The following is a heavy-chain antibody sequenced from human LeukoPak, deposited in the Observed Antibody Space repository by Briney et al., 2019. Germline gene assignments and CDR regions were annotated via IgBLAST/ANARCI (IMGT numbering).Heavy chain of an antibody. CDR2: IYYSGST. Sequence: PSETLSRTCTVSGGSISSGGYYWSWIRQHPGKGLEWIGYIYYSGSTYYNPSLKSRVTISVDTSKNQFSLKLSSVTAADTAVYYCARDSRKLGVFDYWGQGTLVTVSS. D-gene: IGHD7-27*01. J-gene: IGHJ4*02. CDR1: GGSISSGGYY. CDR3: ARDSRKLGVFDY. V-gene: IGHV4-31*03.